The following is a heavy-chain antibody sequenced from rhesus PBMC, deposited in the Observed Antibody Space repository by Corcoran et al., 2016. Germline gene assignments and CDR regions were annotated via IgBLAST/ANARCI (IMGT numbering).Heavy chain of an antibody. CDR1: GGSISSNY. V-gene: IGHV4-173*01. CDR3: ARDGYCSGGVCYAFDY. CDR2: ISGSGGST. D-gene: IGHD2-8*01. Sequence: QLQLQESGPGLVKPSETLSLTCAVSGGSISSNYWSWIRQPPGKGLEGIGRISGSGGSTDTNPSPKSRVTISTDTSKNQFSLKLSSVTAADTAVYYCARDGYCSGGVCYAFDYWGQGVLVTVSS. J-gene: IGHJ4*01.